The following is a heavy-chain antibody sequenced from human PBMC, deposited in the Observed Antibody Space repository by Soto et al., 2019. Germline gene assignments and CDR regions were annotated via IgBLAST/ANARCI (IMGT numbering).Heavy chain of an antibody. Sequence: GGSLRLSCAASGFTFSSYSMNWVRQAPGKGLEWVSSISSSSSYIYYADSVKGRFTVSRDNAKNSLYLQMNSLRAEDTAVYYCASAWRHDPLDYWGQGTLVTVSS. CDR1: GFTFSSYS. CDR2: ISSSSSYI. J-gene: IGHJ4*02. CDR3: ASAWRHDPLDY. V-gene: IGHV3-21*01. D-gene: IGHD3-16*01.